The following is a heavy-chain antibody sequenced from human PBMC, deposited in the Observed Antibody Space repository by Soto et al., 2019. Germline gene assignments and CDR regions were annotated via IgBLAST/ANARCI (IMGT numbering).Heavy chain of an antibody. D-gene: IGHD6-19*01. J-gene: IGHJ6*02. CDR3: AKEGPYSSSSYYYPMDV. V-gene: IGHV4-30-2*01. CDR1: GGSLSSSAYS. CDR2: IYQSGST. Sequence: SETLSLTCAVSGGSLSSSAYSWSWIRQPPGKGLEWIGFIYQSGSTYYNPSLKSRVTMSLDRPKNQFYLKLSSVTAADTAVYYCAKEGPYSSSSYYYPMDVWGLGTTVTVSS.